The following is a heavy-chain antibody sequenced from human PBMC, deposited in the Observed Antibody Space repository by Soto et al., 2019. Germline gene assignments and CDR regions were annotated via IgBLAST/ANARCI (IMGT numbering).Heavy chain of an antibody. CDR3: ARDKRDLRFLEWSYYFDY. D-gene: IGHD3-3*01. CDR1: GFTFRNYA. Sequence: QVQLVESGGGVVQPGRSLRLSCAPSGFTFRNYAMQWVRQAPVKGLEWVAVISYDGSNKYDADSVKGRFTISRDNSKNTLYLQMNSLRAEDTAVYYCARDKRDLRFLEWSYYFDYWGQGTLVTVSS. V-gene: IGHV3-30-3*01. CDR2: ISYDGSNK. J-gene: IGHJ4*02.